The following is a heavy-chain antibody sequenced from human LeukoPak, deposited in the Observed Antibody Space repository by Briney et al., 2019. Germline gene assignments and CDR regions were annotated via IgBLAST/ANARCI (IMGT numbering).Heavy chain of an antibody. Sequence: GGSLRLSCAASGFTFSSYAMSWVRQAPGKGLEWVSAISGSGGSTYYADSVKGRFTISRDNSKNTLYLQMNSLRAEDTAVYYCAKDGSPITMIVVVITQGPAPYYFDYWGQGTLVTVSS. V-gene: IGHV3-23*01. J-gene: IGHJ4*02. D-gene: IGHD3-22*01. CDR1: GFTFSSYA. CDR3: AKDGSPITMIVVVITQGPAPYYFDY. CDR2: ISGSGGST.